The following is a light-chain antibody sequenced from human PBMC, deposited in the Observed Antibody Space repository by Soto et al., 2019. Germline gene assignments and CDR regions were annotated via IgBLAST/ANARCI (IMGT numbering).Light chain of an antibody. CDR2: EDN. CDR3: QSYDTSNPLV. Sequence: NFMLTQPHSVSESPGKTVTISCSRSSGSIGSSYVQWYQQRPGSSPTTVIFEDNQRPTGVPVRFSGSIDSSSNSASLVISGLRTEDEADYDCQSYDTSNPLVFGGGTKLTVL. CDR1: SGSIGSSY. V-gene: IGLV6-57*01. J-gene: IGLJ3*02.